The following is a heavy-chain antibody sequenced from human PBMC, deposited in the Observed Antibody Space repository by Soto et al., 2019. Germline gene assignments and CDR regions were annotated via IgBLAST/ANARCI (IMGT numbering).Heavy chain of an antibody. Sequence: SVKVSWKASGFTFTSSAVQWVRQARGQRLEWIGWIVVGSGNTNYAQKFQERVTITRDMSTSTAYMELSSLRSEGTAVYYCAASYCSGGSCYRLYWGQGTLVTVSS. CDR2: IVVGSGNT. D-gene: IGHD2-15*01. CDR1: GFTFTSSA. V-gene: IGHV1-58*01. J-gene: IGHJ4*02. CDR3: AASYCSGGSCYRLY.